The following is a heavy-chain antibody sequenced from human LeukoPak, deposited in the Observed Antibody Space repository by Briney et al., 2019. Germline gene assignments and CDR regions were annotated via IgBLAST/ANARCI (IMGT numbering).Heavy chain of an antibody. CDR2: IYGDGRT. J-gene: IGHJ5*02. CDR1: GFSVSSNY. CDR3: ARYILAPGAFXX. V-gene: IGHV3-53*01. Sequence: GGSLRLSCAASGFSVSSNYMSWVRQTPERGLEWVSIIYGDGRTYYADSLKGRFTISRDSSKNTLHLQMDDLRAEDTAVYYCARYILAPGAFXXXXQXTRVIVSS.